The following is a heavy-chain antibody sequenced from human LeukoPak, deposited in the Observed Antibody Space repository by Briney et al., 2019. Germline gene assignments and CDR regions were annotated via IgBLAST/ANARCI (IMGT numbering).Heavy chain of an antibody. D-gene: IGHD6-13*01. V-gene: IGHV4-59*08. CDR1: GGSISSYY. Sequence: ASETLSLTCTVSGGSISSYYWSWIRQPPGKGLEWIGYIYYSGSTNYNPSLKSRVTISVDTSKNQFSLKLSSVTAADTAVYYCAKRSSSWYFDYWGQGTLVTVSS. CDR3: AKRSSSWYFDY. J-gene: IGHJ4*02. CDR2: IYYSGST.